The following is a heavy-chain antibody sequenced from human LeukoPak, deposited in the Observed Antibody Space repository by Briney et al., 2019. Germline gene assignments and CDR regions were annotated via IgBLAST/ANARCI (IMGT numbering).Heavy chain of an antibody. D-gene: IGHD2-2*02. CDR3: ARHHIVVVPAAIEYYFDY. J-gene: IGHJ4*02. Sequence: ASVKVSCKASGYTFTSYGISWVRQAPGQGLEGMGWISAYNGNTNYAQKLQGRVTMTTDTSTSTAYMELRSLRSDDTAVYYCARHHIVVVPAAIEYYFDYWGQGTLVTVSS. CDR2: ISAYNGNT. CDR1: GYTFTSYG. V-gene: IGHV1-18*01.